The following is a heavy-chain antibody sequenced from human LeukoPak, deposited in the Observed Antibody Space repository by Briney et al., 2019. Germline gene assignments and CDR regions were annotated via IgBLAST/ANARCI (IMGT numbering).Heavy chain of an antibody. J-gene: IGHJ4*02. CDR3: ARRRYSGSYGFDY. D-gene: IGHD1-26*01. CDR2: IYYSGST. CDR1: GGSISSSSYY. V-gene: IGHV4-39*07. Sequence: SETLSLTCTVSGGSISSSSYYWGWIRQPPGKGLEWIGSIYYSGSTYYNPSLKSRVTISVDTSKNQFSLKLSSVTAADTAVYYCARRRYSGSYGFDYWGQGTLVTVSS.